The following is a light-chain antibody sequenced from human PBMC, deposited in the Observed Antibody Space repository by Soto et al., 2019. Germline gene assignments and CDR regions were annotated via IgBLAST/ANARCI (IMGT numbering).Light chain of an antibody. J-gene: IGLJ1*01. V-gene: IGLV2-23*01. Sequence: QSALTQPASVSGSPGQSITISCTGTTSDVWVSWYQQHPGKAPKLIIYEGSKRPSGISNRFSGSRSGNTASLTISGLQAEDEDDFYCCSYESSGTYVFGTGTKVTVL. CDR2: EGS. CDR1: TSDVW. CDR3: CSYESSGTYV.